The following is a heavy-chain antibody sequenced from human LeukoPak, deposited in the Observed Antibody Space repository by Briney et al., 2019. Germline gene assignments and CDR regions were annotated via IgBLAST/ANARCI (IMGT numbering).Heavy chain of an antibody. CDR1: GGSISSHY. CDR2: IYYSGST. D-gene: IGHD6-6*01. CDR3: ARLSIAARTNWFDP. Sequence: SETLSLTCTVSGGSISSHYWSWTRQPPGKGLEWIGYIYYSGSTNYNPSLKSRVTISVDTSKNQFSLKLSSVTAADTAVYYCARLSIAARTNWFDPWGQGTLVTVSS. V-gene: IGHV4-59*11. J-gene: IGHJ5*02.